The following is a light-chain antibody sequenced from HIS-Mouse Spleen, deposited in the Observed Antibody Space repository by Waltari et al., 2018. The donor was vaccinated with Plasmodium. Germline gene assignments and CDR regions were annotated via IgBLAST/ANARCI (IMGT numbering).Light chain of an antibody. CDR2: KER. CDR1: ALPKQY. J-gene: IGLJ3*02. Sequence: SYELTPPPSVSVSPGQTARITCAGDALPKQYAYLYQQKPGQGPVLVIYKERERPSGIPERFSGSSSGTTVTLTSSGVQAEDEADYYCQSADSSGTPNWVFGGGTKLTVL. CDR3: QSADSSGTPNWV. V-gene: IGLV3-25*03.